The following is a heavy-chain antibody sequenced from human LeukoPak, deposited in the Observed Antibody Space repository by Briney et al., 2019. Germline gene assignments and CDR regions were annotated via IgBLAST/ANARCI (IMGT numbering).Heavy chain of an antibody. CDR2: IYTSGST. J-gene: IGHJ6*03. CDR3: ARSQSRYVPAAGYYCYMDV. D-gene: IGHD3-10*02. V-gene: IGHV4-61*02. CDR1: GGSISSGSYY. Sequence: SETLSLTCTVSGGSISSGSYYWSWIRQPAGKGLEWIGRIYTSGSTNYNPSLKSRVTISVDTSKNQFSLKLSSVTAADTAVYYCARSQSRYVPAAGYYCYMDVWGKGTTVTVSS.